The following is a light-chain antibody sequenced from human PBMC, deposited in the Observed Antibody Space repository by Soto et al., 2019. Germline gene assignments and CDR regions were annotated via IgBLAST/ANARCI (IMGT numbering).Light chain of an antibody. CDR2: SAS. V-gene: IGKV4-1*01. Sequence: DIVLTQSPDSLPVSLGERATISCKSSQSVLSRSNNKNFLTWYQQKPGQPPKKIIYSASTRESGVPGRFSGIGSGTNFPLTISSLQAEDVAVYYCQQSYGAPLTFGQGTKLEIK. CDR1: QSVLSRSNNKNF. CDR3: QQSYGAPLT. J-gene: IGKJ2*01.